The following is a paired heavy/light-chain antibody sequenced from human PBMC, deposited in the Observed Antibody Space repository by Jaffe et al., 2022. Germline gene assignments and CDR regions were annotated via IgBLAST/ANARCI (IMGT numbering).Heavy chain of an antibody. D-gene: IGHD2-15*01. J-gene: IGHJ4*02. CDR3: AKDLYIVVVVAATSTPDY. CDR2: ISYDGSNK. V-gene: IGHV3-30*18. Sequence: QVQLVESGGGVVQPGRSLRLSCAASGFTFSSYGMHWVRQAPGKGLEWVAVISYDGSNKYYADSVKGRFTISRDNSKNTLYLQMNSLRAEDTAVYYCAKDLYIVVVVAATSTPDYWGQGTLVTVSS. CDR1: GFTFSSYG.
Light chain of an antibody. CDR1: ALPKKY. Sequence: SYELTQPPSVSVSPGQTARITCSGDALPKKYAYWYQQKSGQAPVLVIYEDSKRPSGIPERFSGSSSGTMATLTISGAQVEDEADYYCYSTDSSGNHLWVFGGGTKLTVL. V-gene: IGLV3-10*01. CDR3: YSTDSSGNHLWV. CDR2: EDS. J-gene: IGLJ3*02.